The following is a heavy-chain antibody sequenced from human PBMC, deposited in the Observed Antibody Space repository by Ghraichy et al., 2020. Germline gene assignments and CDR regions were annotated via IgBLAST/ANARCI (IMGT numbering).Heavy chain of an antibody. Sequence: SQTLSLTCAISGDSVSSNSAAWNWIRQSPSRGLEWLGRTYYRSKWYNDYAVSMKSRITINPDTSKNQFSLQLNSVTPEDTAVYYCARDVTMVRGVIWRQFDPWGQGTLVTVSS. J-gene: IGHJ5*02. V-gene: IGHV6-1*01. CDR1: GDSVSSNSAA. CDR3: ARDVTMVRGVIWRQFDP. CDR2: TYYRSKWYN. D-gene: IGHD3-10*01.